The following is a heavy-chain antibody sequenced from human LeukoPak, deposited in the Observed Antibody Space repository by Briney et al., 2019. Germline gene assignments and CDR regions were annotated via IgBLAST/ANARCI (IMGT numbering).Heavy chain of an antibody. D-gene: IGHD4-23*01. CDR2: ISAYNGNT. CDR3: ARVDYGANSSVVDY. V-gene: IGHV1-18*01. Sequence: ASVRVSCKASGYTFTSFGISWVRQAPGQGLEWMGRISAYNGNTNYAQKFQGRVTMTTDTSTNTAYMELRSLRSDDTAVYYCARVDYGANSSVVDYWGQGTLVTVPS. J-gene: IGHJ4*02. CDR1: GYTFTSFG.